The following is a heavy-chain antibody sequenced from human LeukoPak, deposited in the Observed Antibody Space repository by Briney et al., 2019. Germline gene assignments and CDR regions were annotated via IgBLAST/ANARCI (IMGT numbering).Heavy chain of an antibody. J-gene: IGHJ4*02. Sequence: GGSLRLSCAASGFTFSSYAMNWVRQAPGQGLEWVASISSESIYIIYADSVKGRFSISRDNAKNSLYLQLNSLRAEDTAVYYCARFETSHVALLEYWGQGTLVNVPS. D-gene: IGHD5-12*01. CDR1: GFTFSSYA. CDR2: ISSESIYI. CDR3: ARFETSHVALLEY. V-gene: IGHV3-21*01.